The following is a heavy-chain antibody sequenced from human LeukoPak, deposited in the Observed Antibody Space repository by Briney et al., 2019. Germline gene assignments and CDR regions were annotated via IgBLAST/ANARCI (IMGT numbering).Heavy chain of an antibody. V-gene: IGHV4-59*01. CDR1: GGSISSYY. J-gene: IGHJ4*02. CDR2: IYYSGST. CDR3: ARLSDNYDFWSGYKKGFDY. D-gene: IGHD3-3*01. Sequence: PSETLSLTCTVSGGSISSYYWSWIRQPPGKGLEWIGYIYYSGSTNYNPSLKSRVTISVDTSKNQFSLKLSSVTAADTAVYYCARLSDNYDFWSGYKKGFDYWGQGTLVTVSS.